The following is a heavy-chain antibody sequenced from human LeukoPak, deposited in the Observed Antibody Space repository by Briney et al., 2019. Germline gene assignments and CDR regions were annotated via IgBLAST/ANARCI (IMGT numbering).Heavy chain of an antibody. CDR1: GGSITSGYY. CDR3: AVLAVSSGYFQH. D-gene: IGHD5/OR15-5a*01. Sequence: SETLSLSCSVSGGSITSGYYWGWIWQPPGKGLEWIGQIYHYGNSFYNPSLESRLTMSVDTSRNQFSLELSSVTAAVTAVYYCAVLAVSSGYFQHWGQGTLVTVSS. V-gene: IGHV4-38-2*02. J-gene: IGHJ1*01. CDR2: IYHYGNS.